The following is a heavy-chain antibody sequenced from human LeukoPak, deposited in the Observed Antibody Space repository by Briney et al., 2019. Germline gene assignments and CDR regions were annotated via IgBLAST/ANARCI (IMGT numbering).Heavy chain of an antibody. V-gene: IGHV4-34*01. Sequence: SETLSLTCAVYGGSFSGYYWSWIRQPPGKGLEWIGEINHSGSTNYNPSLKSPVTISVDTSKNQFSLKLSSVTAADTAVYYCARGRYFDWLLSASYYFDYWGQGTLVTVSS. CDR3: ARGRYFDWLLSASYYFDY. J-gene: IGHJ4*02. D-gene: IGHD3-9*01. CDR2: INHSGST. CDR1: GGSFSGYY.